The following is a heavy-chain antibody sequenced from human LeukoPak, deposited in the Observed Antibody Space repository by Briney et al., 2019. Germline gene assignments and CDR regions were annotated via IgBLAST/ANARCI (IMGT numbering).Heavy chain of an antibody. J-gene: IGHJ3*02. V-gene: IGHV3-21*01. CDR1: GGSISSSS. Sequence: PSETLSLTCTVSGGSISSSSYYWGWIRQPPGKGLEWVSSISSSSSYIYYADSVKGRFTISRDNAKNSLYLQMNSLRAEDTAVYYCARGWLDAFDIWGQGTMVTVSS. CDR2: ISSSSSYI. D-gene: IGHD6-19*01. CDR3: ARGWLDAFDI.